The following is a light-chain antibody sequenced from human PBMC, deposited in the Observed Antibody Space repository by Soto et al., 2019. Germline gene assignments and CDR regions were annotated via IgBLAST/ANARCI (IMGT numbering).Light chain of an antibody. Sequence: DIKMTQSPPSLSASVGDRVTITCQASQDIRNYLNWYQHKPGKAPKVLIYDAYNLDTGVPSRFSGSGSGTDCTFTISSLQPEDVATYYCQQYDNLSLTFGGGTKVDIK. V-gene: IGKV1-33*01. CDR1: QDIRNY. J-gene: IGKJ4*01. CDR2: DAY. CDR3: QQYDNLSLT.